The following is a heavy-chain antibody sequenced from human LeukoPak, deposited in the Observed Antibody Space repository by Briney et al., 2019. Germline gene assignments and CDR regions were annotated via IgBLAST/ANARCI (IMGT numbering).Heavy chain of an antibody. V-gene: IGHV4-4*07. Sequence: SETLSLTCTVSGGSISSYYWSWIQQPAGKGLEWIGRIYSSGSTNYNPSLKSRITMSVDTSKNQFSLKLSSVTAADTAVYYCARDQYYYDNNVYSPFDYWGQGTLVTVSS. CDR3: ARDQYYYDNNVYSPFDY. CDR1: GGSISSYY. CDR2: IYSSGST. J-gene: IGHJ4*02. D-gene: IGHD3-22*01.